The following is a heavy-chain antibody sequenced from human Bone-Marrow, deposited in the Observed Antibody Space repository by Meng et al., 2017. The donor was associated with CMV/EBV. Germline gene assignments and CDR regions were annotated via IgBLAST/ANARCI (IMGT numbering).Heavy chain of an antibody. CDR1: GFTFSSYA. D-gene: IGHD3-3*01. V-gene: IGHV3-23*01. CDR3: AKDRGNTIFGVGSAIDY. CDR2: ISGSGGST. J-gene: IGHJ4*02. Sequence: GESLKISCAASGFTFSSYAMSWVRQAPGKGLEWVSAISGSGGSTYYADSVKGRFTISRDNSKNTLYLQMNSLRAEDTAVYYCAKDRGNTIFGVGSAIDYWGQGTLV.